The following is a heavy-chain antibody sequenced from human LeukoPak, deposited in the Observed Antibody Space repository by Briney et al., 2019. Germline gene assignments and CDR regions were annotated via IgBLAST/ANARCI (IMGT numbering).Heavy chain of an antibody. V-gene: IGHV3-7*01. CDR1: GFTLSSYW. CDR3: ARQEVRYYGSGSHPTDY. D-gene: IGHD3-10*01. J-gene: IGHJ4*02. Sequence: GGSLRLSCAASGFTLSSYWMSWVRQAPGKGLEWVANIKQDGSEKYYVDSVKGRFTISRDNAKNSLYLQMNILRADDTAVYYCARQEVRYYGSGSHPTDYWGQGTLVTVSS. CDR2: IKQDGSEK.